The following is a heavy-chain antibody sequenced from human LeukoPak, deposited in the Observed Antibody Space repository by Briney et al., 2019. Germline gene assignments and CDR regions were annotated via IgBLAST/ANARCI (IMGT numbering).Heavy chain of an antibody. D-gene: IGHD3-9*01. CDR1: GGSISSGDYY. CDR3: ARHIERYFDWLPKMGPGMDV. CDR2: IYYSGST. J-gene: IGHJ6*02. V-gene: IGHV4-30-4*08. Sequence: PSQTLSLTCTVSGGSISSGDYYWSWIRQPPGKGLEWIGYIYYSGSTNYNPSLKSRVTISVDTSKNQFSLKLSSVTAADTAVYYCARHIERYFDWLPKMGPGMDVWGQGTTVTVSS.